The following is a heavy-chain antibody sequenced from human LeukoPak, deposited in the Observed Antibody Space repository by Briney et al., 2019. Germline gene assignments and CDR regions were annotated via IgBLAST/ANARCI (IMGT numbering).Heavy chain of an antibody. D-gene: IGHD3-3*01. CDR3: ASSIYYDFWSGYSNWFDP. Sequence: SVKVSRKASGGTFSSYTISWVRQAPGQGLEWMGRIIPILGIANYAQKFQGRVTITADKSTSTAYMELSSLRSEDTAVYYCASSIYYDFWSGYSNWFDPWGQGTLVTVSS. J-gene: IGHJ5*02. CDR1: GGTFSSYT. CDR2: IIPILGIA. V-gene: IGHV1-69*02.